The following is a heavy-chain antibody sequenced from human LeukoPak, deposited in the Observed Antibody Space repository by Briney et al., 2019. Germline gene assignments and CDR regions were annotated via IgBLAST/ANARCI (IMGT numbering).Heavy chain of an antibody. J-gene: IGHJ4*02. CDR2: INPNSGGT. CDR1: GYTFTGYY. V-gene: IGHV1-2*02. CDR3: ARGPPIAAAGLDFDY. Sequence: GASVKVSCKASGYTFTGYYMHWVRQAPGQGLEWMGWINPNSGGTNYAQKFQGRVTMTRDTSISTAYMELSSLRSEDTAVYCCARGPPIAAAGLDFDYWGQGTLVTVSS. D-gene: IGHD6-13*01.